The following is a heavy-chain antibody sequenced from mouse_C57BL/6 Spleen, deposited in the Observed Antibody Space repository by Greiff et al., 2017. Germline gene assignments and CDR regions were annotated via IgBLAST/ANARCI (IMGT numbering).Heavy chain of an antibody. V-gene: IGHV1-15*01. CDR3: TKLVDY. Sequence: QESGAELVRPGASVTLSCKASGYTFTDYEMHWVKQTPVHGLEWIGAIDPETGGTAYNQKFKGKAILTADKSSSTAYMELRSLTSEDSAVYYCTKLVDYWGQGTTLTVSS. D-gene: IGHD4-1*01. CDR2: IDPETGGT. J-gene: IGHJ2*01. CDR1: GYTFTDYE.